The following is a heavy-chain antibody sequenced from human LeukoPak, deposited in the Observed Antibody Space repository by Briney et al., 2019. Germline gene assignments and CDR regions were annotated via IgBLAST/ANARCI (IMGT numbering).Heavy chain of an antibody. CDR1: GGSISSSSYY. D-gene: IGHD1-26*01. V-gene: IGHV4-39*01. CDR2: IYCSGST. CDR3: ARSATGATDSFDY. Sequence: SETLSLTCTVSGGSISSSSYYWGWIRQPPGKGLEWIGSIYCSGSTYYNPSLKSRVTISVDTSKNQFSLKLSSVTAADTAVYYCARSATGATDSFDYWGQGTPVTVSS. J-gene: IGHJ4*02.